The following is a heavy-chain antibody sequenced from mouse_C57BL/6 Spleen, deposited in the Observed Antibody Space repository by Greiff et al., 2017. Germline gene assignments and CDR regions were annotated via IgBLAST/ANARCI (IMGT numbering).Heavy chain of an antibody. V-gene: IGHV1-55*01. CDR3: ARCYYGSSYNYYAMDY. J-gene: IGHJ4*01. CDR2: IYPGSGST. Sequence: VQLQQPGAELVKPGASVKMSCKASGYTFTSYWITWVKQRPGQGLEWIGDIYPGSGSTNYNEKFKSKATLTVDTSSSTAYMQLSSLTSEDSAVYYCARCYYGSSYNYYAMDYWGQGTSVTVSS. CDR1: GYTFTSYW. D-gene: IGHD1-1*01.